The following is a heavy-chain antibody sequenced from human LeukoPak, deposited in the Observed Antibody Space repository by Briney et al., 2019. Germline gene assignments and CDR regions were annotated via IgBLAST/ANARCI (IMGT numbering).Heavy chain of an antibody. CDR2: INNSGSST. J-gene: IGHJ4*02. CDR3: ARDYYGLFDY. CDR1: GVTFSSYW. V-gene: IGHV3-74*01. D-gene: IGHD3-10*01. Sequence: PGGSLRLSCAASGVTFSSYWMHWVRQPPGKGLVWVSGINNSGSSTSYADSVKGRFTISRDNAKNTLYLQMNSLRAEDTAVYYCARDYYGLFDYWGQGTLATVSS.